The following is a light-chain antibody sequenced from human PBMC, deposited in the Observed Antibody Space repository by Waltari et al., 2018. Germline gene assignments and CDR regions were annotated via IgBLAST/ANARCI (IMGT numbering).Light chain of an antibody. Sequence: DIQMTQSPPSLSTSVGDRVTITCRATQSIITSLNWYQQKAGKAPNLLIYGASTLERGVPSRFSGSGSGTDFTLTISSLRPEDFATYYCQQSYTAPFTFGPGTRVDLK. CDR1: QSIITS. J-gene: IGKJ3*01. V-gene: IGKV1-39*01. CDR3: QQSYTAPFT. CDR2: GAS.